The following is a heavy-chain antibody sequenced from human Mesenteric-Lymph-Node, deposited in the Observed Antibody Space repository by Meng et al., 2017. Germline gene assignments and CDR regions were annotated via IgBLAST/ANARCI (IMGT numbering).Heavy chain of an antibody. Sequence: QQPGSGLVMPSQTLSLTCAVSGDSITSGDYSWTWIRQPPGKGLEWIGYIYHGVNIYYTPSLRNRVTISVDKSRNQFSLKLTSVSAADTAVYYCVRDTRRGGGWFDPWGQGTLVTVSS. D-gene: IGHD3-10*01. CDR1: GDSITSGDYS. CDR2: IYHGVNI. V-gene: IGHV4-30-2*01. J-gene: IGHJ5*02. CDR3: VRDTRRGGGWFDP.